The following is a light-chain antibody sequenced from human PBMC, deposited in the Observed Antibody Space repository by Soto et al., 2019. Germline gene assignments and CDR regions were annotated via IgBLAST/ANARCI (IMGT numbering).Light chain of an antibody. CDR2: GAS. CDR3: QQFGGSSRT. CDR1: QGVSSTY. J-gene: IGKJ1*01. Sequence: EIVLTQSPGTLSLSPGDRATLSCRASQGVSSTYLAWYQQKPGQAPRLLIYGASFRATGIPERFSGSGSGTVFTLTISRLEPEDFAVYYCQQFGGSSRTFGQGTKLEIK. V-gene: IGKV3-20*01.